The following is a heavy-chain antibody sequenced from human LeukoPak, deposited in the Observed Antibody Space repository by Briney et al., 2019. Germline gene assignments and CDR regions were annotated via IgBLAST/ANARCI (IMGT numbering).Heavy chain of an antibody. J-gene: IGHJ4*02. CDR2: INHCGST. V-gene: IGHV4-34*01. D-gene: IGHD3-9*01. Sequence: SETLSLTCAVYGGSFSGYYWSWIRQPPGKGLEWIGEINHCGSTNYNPSLKSRVTISVDTSKNQFSLKLSSVTAADTAVYYCARESYDILTGPVYYWGQGTLVTVSS. CDR1: GGSFSGYY. CDR3: ARESYDILTGPVYY.